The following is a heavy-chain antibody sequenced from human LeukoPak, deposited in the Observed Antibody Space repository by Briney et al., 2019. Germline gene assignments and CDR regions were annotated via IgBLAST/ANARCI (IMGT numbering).Heavy chain of an antibody. CDR2: INHSGST. CDR1: GGSFSGYY. Sequence: SETLSLTCAVYGGSFSGYYWSWIRQPPGKGLEGIGEINHSGSTNYNPSLKSRFTISVDTSKNQFSLKLSSVTAADTAVYYCARARRGPYYYYYMDVWGKGTTVTVS. V-gene: IGHV4-34*01. CDR3: ARARRGPYYYYYMDV. J-gene: IGHJ6*03.